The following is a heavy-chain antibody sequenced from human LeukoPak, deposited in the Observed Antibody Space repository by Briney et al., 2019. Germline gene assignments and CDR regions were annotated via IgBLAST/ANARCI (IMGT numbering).Heavy chain of an antibody. Sequence: GSSVKVSCKASGGTFSSYSVNWVRQAPGQGLEWMGGSIPLFGKANYAQKFQGRVTMTTDESTRTAFMELSGLTSQDTAVYYCARDVADESSGYYSSWGQGTPVTVSS. J-gene: IGHJ4*02. V-gene: IGHV1-69*05. CDR3: ARDVADESSGYYSS. D-gene: IGHD3-22*01. CDR1: GGTFSSYS. CDR2: SIPLFGKA.